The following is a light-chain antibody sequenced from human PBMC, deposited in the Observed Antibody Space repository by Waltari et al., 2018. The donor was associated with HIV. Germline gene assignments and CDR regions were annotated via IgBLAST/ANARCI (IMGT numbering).Light chain of an antibody. Sequence: QSVLTQPPSASGPPGQRFPISCSGSCSNIGTNLVNWYHKLPGATPRRLIFSDHQRPSGVPDRFSGSKSGTSASLAISGLLSEDEADYFCASWDDTLNGPLAVFGGGTKLTVL. J-gene: IGLJ2*01. CDR2: SDH. CDR1: CSNIGTNL. V-gene: IGLV1-44*01. CDR3: ASWDDTLNGPLAV.